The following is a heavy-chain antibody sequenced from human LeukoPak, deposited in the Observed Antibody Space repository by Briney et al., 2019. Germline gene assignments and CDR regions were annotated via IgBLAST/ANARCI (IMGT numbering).Heavy chain of an antibody. V-gene: IGHV3-64*04. CDR3: AREVDTVMVN. CDR2: ITTNGGST. D-gene: IGHD5-18*01. Sequence: GGSLRLSCSASGFTFSSYAMHWVRQAPGKGLEYVSGITTNGGSTYYADSVKGRFTISRDNSKNTLYLQMNSLRAEDTAVYYCAREVDTVMVNWGQGTLVTVSS. J-gene: IGHJ4*02. CDR1: GFTFSSYA.